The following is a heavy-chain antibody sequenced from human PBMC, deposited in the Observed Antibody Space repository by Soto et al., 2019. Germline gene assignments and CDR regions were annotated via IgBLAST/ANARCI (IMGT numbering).Heavy chain of an antibody. CDR1: GFTFEDYS. CDR3: TKRRSARPGFDAFDL. Sequence: GGSLSLSCVASGFTFEDYSLHWVRQVPGKGLEWVAGISGNSGSSGYADSVRGRFTVSRDNAKNSLFLQMSSLSPEDTALYYCTKRRSARPGFDAFDLWGQGTMVTVSS. D-gene: IGHD3-10*01. CDR2: ISGNSGSS. V-gene: IGHV3-9*01. J-gene: IGHJ3*01.